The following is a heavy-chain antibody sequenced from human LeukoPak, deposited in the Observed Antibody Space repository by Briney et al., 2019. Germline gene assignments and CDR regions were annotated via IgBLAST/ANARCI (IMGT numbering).Heavy chain of an antibody. J-gene: IGHJ4*02. D-gene: IGHD6-6*01. Sequence: PGGSLRLSCAASGFTFSDYYMSWIRQAPGKGLEWVAVISYDGSNKYYADSVKGRFTISRDNSKNTLYLQMNSLRAEDTAVYYCAKDGSSSSLHLDYWGQGTLVTVSS. V-gene: IGHV3-30*18. CDR3: AKDGSSSSLHLDY. CDR1: GFTFSDYY. CDR2: ISYDGSNK.